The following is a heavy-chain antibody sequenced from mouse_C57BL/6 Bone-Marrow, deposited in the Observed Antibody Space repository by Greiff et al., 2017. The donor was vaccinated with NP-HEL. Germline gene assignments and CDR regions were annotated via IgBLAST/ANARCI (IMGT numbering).Heavy chain of an antibody. J-gene: IGHJ3*01. V-gene: IGHV1-80*01. CDR2: IYPGDGDT. Sequence: QVQLKESGAELVKPGASVKISCKASGYAFSSYWMNWVKQRPGKGLEWIGQIYPGDGDTNYNGKFKGKATLTADKSSSTAYMQLSSLTSEDSAVYYCTLYYGNYWFAYWGQGTLVTVSA. D-gene: IGHD2-1*01. CDR1: GYAFSSYW. CDR3: TLYYGNYWFAY.